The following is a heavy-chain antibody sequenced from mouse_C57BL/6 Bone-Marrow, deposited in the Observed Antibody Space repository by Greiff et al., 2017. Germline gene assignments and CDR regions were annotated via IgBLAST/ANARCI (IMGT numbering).Heavy chain of an antibody. D-gene: IGHD1-1*01. CDR1: GYAFSSSW. CDR3: AREGYGSSPFDY. V-gene: IGHV1-82*01. Sequence: QVQLKESGPELVKPGASVKISCKASGYAFSSSWMNWVKKRPGKGLEWFGRIYPGDGDTTYNGKFKGKATLTADKSSSTAYMQLSSLTSEDSAVYFCAREGYGSSPFDYWGQGTTLTVSS. CDR2: IYPGDGDT. J-gene: IGHJ2*01.